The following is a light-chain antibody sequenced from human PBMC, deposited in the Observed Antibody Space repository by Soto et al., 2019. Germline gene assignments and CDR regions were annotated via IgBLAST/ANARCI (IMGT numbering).Light chain of an antibody. CDR1: SSNIGSNY. CDR3: AAWDGSLSGYV. Sequence: QSALTQPPSASGTPGQRVTISCSGSSSNIGSNYVYWYQQLPGTAPKLLIYRNNQRPSGVPDRFSGSKSGTSASLAISGLRSEDEADYYCAAWDGSLSGYVVGTGTKAPS. J-gene: IGLJ1*01. CDR2: RNN. V-gene: IGLV1-47*01.